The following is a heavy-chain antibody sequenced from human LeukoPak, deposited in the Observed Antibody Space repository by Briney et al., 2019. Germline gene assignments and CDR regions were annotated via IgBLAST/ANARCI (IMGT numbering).Heavy chain of an antibody. CDR2: INPNSGGT. Sequence: ASVKVSCKASGYTFTGYYMHWVRQAPGQGLEWMGWINPNSGGTNYARKFQGRVTMTRDTSISTAYMELSRLRSDDTAVYYCARDRRIVGVPLGYWGQGTLVTVSS. D-gene: IGHD1-26*01. J-gene: IGHJ4*02. CDR3: ARDRRIVGVPLGY. CDR1: GYTFTGYY. V-gene: IGHV1-2*02.